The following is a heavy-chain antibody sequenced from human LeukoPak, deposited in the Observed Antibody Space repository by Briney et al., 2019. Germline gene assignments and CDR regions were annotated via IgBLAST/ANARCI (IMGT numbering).Heavy chain of an antibody. Sequence: GGSLRLSCAASGFTFSSYWMSWVRQAPGKGLEWVANIKQDGSEKYYVDSVKGRFTISRDNAKNSLYLQMNSLRAEDTAVYYCANQQWLVQTGGFDNWGQGTLVTVSS. V-gene: IGHV3-7*01. CDR2: IKQDGSEK. CDR3: ANQQWLVQTGGFDN. CDR1: GFTFSSYW. J-gene: IGHJ4*02. D-gene: IGHD6-19*01.